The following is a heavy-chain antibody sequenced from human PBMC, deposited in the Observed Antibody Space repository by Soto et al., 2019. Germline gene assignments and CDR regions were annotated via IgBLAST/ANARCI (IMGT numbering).Heavy chain of an antibody. CDR2: ISAYNGNT. J-gene: IGHJ4*02. CDR1: GYTFTSYG. V-gene: IGHV1-18*01. CDR3: ATGSRAKAGANGRFEY. D-gene: IGHD1-26*01. Sequence: ASVKVSCKASGYTFTSYGISWVRQAPGQGLEWMGWISAYNGNTNYAQKLQGRVTMTTDTSTSTAYMELRSLRSDDTAGYYCATGSRAKAGANGRFEYWGQGTLVNVSS.